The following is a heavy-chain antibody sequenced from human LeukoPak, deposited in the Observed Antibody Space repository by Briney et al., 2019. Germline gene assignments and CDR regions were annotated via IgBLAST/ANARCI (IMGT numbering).Heavy chain of an antibody. D-gene: IGHD7-27*01. Sequence: SETLSLTCTVSGGSVSSYYWSWIRQPPGKGLEWIAYIYYSGSTNYNPSLKSRVTISVDTSKNQFSLKLSSVTAADTAVYYCARHREDWGFDSWGQGTLVTVSS. CDR3: ARHREDWGFDS. J-gene: IGHJ4*02. CDR2: IYYSGST. V-gene: IGHV4-59*08. CDR1: GGSVSSYY.